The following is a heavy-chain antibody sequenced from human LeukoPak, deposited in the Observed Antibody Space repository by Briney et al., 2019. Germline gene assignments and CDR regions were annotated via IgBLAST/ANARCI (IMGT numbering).Heavy chain of an antibody. D-gene: IGHD3-10*01. CDR2: ISVSGGST. CDR1: GFTFSSYA. J-gene: IGHJ6*03. V-gene: IGHV3-23*01. CDR3: AKDRVYYYMDV. Sequence: GGSLRLSCAASGFTFSSYAMHWVRQAPGKGLEWVSSISVSGGSTYYTDSVKGRFTISRDNSKSTLYLQMNSLGADDTAVYYCAKDRVYYYMDVWGKGTTVSVSS.